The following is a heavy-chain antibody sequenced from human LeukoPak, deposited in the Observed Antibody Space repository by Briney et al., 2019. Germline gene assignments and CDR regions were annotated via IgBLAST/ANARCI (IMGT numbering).Heavy chain of an antibody. CDR2: IHYSGST. CDR1: GGSIGSYY. D-gene: IGHD1-26*01. J-gene: IGHJ6*02. Sequence: SETLSLTCTVSGGSIGSYYWSWIRQPPGKGLEWIGYIHYSGSTNFNPSLKSRVTISVDTSKNQFSLKLSSVTAADTAVYYCARTFSESYYYYGMDVWGQGTTVTVSS. CDR3: ARTFSESYYYYGMDV. V-gene: IGHV4-59*01.